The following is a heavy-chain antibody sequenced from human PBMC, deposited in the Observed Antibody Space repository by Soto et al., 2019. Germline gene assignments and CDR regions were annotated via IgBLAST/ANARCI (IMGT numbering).Heavy chain of an antibody. Sequence: SGPRLVNPTQTLTLTCTFSGFSLSTSGVGVGWIRQPPGKALEWLALIYWDDDKRYSPSLKSRLTITKDTSKNQVVLTMTNMEPVDTATYYCALVYFDEGKATYRSLRWFDPWGQGTLGT. CDR1: GFSLSTSGVG. J-gene: IGHJ5*01. CDR2: IYWDDDK. CDR3: ALVYFDEGKATYRSLRWFDP. D-gene: IGHD3-16*02. V-gene: IGHV2-5*02.